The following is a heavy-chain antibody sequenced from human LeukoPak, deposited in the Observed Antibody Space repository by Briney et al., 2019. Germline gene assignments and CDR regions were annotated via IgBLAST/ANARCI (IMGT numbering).Heavy chain of an antibody. CDR1: GFTLSNYG. CDR3: VRDSGNWAFDY. V-gene: IGHV3-30*02. J-gene: IGHJ4*02. CDR2: INYSAKDK. D-gene: IGHD7-27*01. Sequence: GGSLRLSCEASGFTLSNYGIHWVRQAPGKGQEWVSFINYSAKDKYYAHSVKGRFTISRDNSKNTMYLQMKSLRVEDTAVYYCVRDSGNWAFDYWGRGTLVTVSS.